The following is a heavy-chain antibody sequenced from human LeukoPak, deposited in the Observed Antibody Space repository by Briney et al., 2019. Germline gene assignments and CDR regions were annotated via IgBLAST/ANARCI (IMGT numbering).Heavy chain of an antibody. J-gene: IGHJ5*02. V-gene: IGHV4-59*01. CDR3: ASTPEIYCSGGSCYSGWGWFDP. CDR1: GGPISSYY. Sequence: PSETLSLTCTVSGGPISSYYWSWIRQPPGKGLEWIGYIYYSGSTNYNPSLKSRVTISVDTSKNQFSLKLSSVTAADTAVYYCASTPEIYCSGGSCYSGWGWFDPWGQGTLVTVSP. CDR2: IYYSGST. D-gene: IGHD2-15*01.